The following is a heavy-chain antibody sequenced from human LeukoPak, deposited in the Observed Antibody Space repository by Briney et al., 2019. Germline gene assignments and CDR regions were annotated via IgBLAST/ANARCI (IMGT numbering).Heavy chain of an antibody. V-gene: IGHV3-64*01. D-gene: IGHD6-19*01. CDR3: AKDQSVAGRDYFDY. CDR2: ISSNGGST. Sequence: GGSLRLSCAASGFTFSSYPMHWVRQAPGKGLEYVSSISSNGGSTYYANSVKGRFTISRDNSKNTLYLQMNSLRAEDTAVYYCAKDQSVAGRDYFDYRGQGTLVTVSS. CDR1: GFTFSSYP. J-gene: IGHJ4*02.